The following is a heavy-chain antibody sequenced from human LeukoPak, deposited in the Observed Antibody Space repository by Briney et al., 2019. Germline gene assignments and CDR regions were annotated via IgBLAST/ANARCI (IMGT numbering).Heavy chain of an antibody. Sequence: GGSLRLSCAASGLTFSSYAMTWVRQAPGKGLEWVSTISGSGGGPSYADSVKGRFTISRDNSKNTLYLHMNSLRAEDTAVYYCAKDYTAGATRWFDPWGQGTLATVSS. CDR2: ISGSGGGP. CDR3: AKDYTAGATRWFDP. V-gene: IGHV3-23*01. J-gene: IGHJ5*02. CDR1: GLTFSSYA. D-gene: IGHD1/OR15-1a*01.